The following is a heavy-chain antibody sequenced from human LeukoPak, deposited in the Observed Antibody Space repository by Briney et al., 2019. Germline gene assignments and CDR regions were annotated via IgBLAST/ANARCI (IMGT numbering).Heavy chain of an antibody. Sequence: ETLSLTCAVYGGSFSGSAMHWLRQASGKGLESVVRIRSKANSYATAYAASVKGRFTLSRDDSKNTAYLQMNSLKTEDTAVYYCTRLMESTYDSSGYDYWGQGTLVTVSS. D-gene: IGHD3-22*01. V-gene: IGHV3-73*01. CDR2: IRSKANSYAT. CDR3: TRLMESTYDSSGYDY. J-gene: IGHJ4*02. CDR1: GGSFSGSA.